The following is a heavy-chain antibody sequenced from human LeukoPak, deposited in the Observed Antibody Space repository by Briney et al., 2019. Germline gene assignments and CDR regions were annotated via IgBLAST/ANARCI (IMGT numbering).Heavy chain of an antibody. D-gene: IGHD2-2*01. CDR2: INHSGST. Sequence: SETLSLTCTVSGGSISSGGYYWSWIRQPPGKGLEWIGEINHSGSTNYNPSLKSRVTISVDTSKNQFSLKLSSVTAADTAVYYCARGLTVVPVSYYYYYGMDVWGQGTTVTVSS. V-gene: IGHV4-39*07. CDR3: ARGLTVVPVSYYYYYGMDV. CDR1: GGSISSGGYY. J-gene: IGHJ6*02.